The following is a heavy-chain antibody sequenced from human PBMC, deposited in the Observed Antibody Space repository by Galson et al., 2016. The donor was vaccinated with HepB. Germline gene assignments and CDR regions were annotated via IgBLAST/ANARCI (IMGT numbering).Heavy chain of an antibody. D-gene: IGHD6-19*01. Sequence: QSGAEVTKPGESLKISCRGSGYSFSSYWIGWVRQMPGKGLEWLGNIYPGDSDTRYSPSFKGQVSISADKSITTAYLQWSSLKASDTAFYYCARRGSGWSLFDSWGQGTLVTVSS. V-gene: IGHV5-51*01. CDR2: IYPGDSDT. J-gene: IGHJ4*02. CDR3: ARRGSGWSLFDS. CDR1: GYSFSSYW.